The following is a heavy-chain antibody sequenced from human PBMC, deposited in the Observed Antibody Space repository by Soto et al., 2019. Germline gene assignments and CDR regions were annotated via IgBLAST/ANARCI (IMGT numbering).Heavy chain of an antibody. CDR1: GGSISSSSYY. CDR2: IYYSGST. J-gene: IGHJ4*02. Sequence: TLSLTCTVSGGSISSSSYYWGWIRQPPGKGLEWIGSIYYSGSTYYNPSLKSRVTISVDTSKNQFSLKLSSVTAADTAVYYCARHPLQMSTVVTYFDYWGQGTLVTVSS. D-gene: IGHD4-17*01. V-gene: IGHV4-39*01. CDR3: ARHPLQMSTVVTYFDY.